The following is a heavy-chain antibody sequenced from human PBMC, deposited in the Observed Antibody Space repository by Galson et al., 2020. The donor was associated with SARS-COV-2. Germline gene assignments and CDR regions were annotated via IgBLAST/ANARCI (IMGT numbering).Heavy chain of an antibody. CDR1: GFTFSSYD. CDR2: IGTAVDT. J-gene: IGHJ6*03. CDR3: ARAVDTAMASRRYYYMDV. Sequence: GGSLRLSCAASGFTFSSYDMHWVRQATGKGLEWVSAIGTAVDTYYPGSVKGRFTISRENAKNSLYLQMNSLRAGDTAVYYCARAVDTAMASRRYYYMDVWGKGTTVTVSS. D-gene: IGHD5-18*01. V-gene: IGHV3-13*01.